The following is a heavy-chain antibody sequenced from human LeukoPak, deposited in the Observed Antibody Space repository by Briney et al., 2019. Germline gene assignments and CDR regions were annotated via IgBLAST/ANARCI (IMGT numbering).Heavy chain of an antibody. CDR2: VDPEDGET. CDR3: ATSITGTPGGMDV. D-gene: IGHD1-7*01. J-gene: IGHJ6*02. V-gene: IGHV1-24*01. CDR1: GYTLTELS. Sequence: ASVKVSCKVSGYTLTELSMHWVRQAPGKGLEWMGGVDPEDGETIYAHKFQGRVTMSEDTYTDTASMELSTLRSEDTAVYYCATSITGTPGGMDVWGQGTTVTVSS.